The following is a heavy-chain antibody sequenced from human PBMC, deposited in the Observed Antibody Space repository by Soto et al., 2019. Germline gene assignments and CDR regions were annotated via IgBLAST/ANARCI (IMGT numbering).Heavy chain of an antibody. V-gene: IGHV1-18*01. D-gene: IGHD4-4*01. CDR1: GYTFTSYS. CDR3: ERGGGRLQPYYYYGMDV. J-gene: IGHJ6*02. CDR2: MSAYNGNT. Sequence: RASVKVSCKAFGYTFTSYSISWVRPAPGQGLEWMGWMSAYNGNTNYEKKLQGRVTITTATPTRKAYMELRSLRSDDRAVNYCERGGGRLQPYYYYGMDVWGQGTTVTASS.